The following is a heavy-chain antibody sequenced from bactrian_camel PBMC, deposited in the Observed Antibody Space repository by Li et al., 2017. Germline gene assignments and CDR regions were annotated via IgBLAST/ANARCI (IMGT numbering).Heavy chain of an antibody. D-gene: IGHD3*01. V-gene: IGHV3S6*01. J-gene: IGHJ4*01. CDR3: AAGVWEPN. CDR2: IGSEGDVT. CDR1: GYTYSDYC. Sequence: HVQLVESGGGSVQAGGSLRLSCAASGYTYSDYCMAWFRQAPGKGLEWISAIGSEGDVTHYADSVKGRFTISRDNGKNALYLQMNSLKIEDTAMYYRAAGVWEPNWGQGTQVTVS.